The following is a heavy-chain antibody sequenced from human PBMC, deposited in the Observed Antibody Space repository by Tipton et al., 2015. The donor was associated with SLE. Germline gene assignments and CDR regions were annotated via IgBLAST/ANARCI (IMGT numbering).Heavy chain of an antibody. CDR2: IYASGST. Sequence: TLSLTCAVSGGSIRGGGLSWSWIRQPAGKGLEWIGRIYASGSTNYNPSLKSRLTISVDTSKNQFSLNLSSVTAADTAVYYCARDTRDWFLSESWGQGALVTVSS. CDR1: GGSIRGGGLS. V-gene: IGHV4-61*02. J-gene: IGHJ4*02. D-gene: IGHD3-9*01. CDR3: ARDTRDWFLSES.